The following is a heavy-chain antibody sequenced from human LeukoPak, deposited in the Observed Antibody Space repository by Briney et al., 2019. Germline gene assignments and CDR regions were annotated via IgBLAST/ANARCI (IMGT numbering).Heavy chain of an antibody. J-gene: IGHJ4*02. CDR1: VYTFTGYY. CDR2: INLNNGGT. Sequence: ASVKVSCKASVYTFTGYYMHWVRQAPGQGLEWMGWINLNNGGTNYAQKFQGRVTMTRDTSISTAYMELSRLRSDDTVVYYCARGHYDSLTGYYSDYWGQGTLVTVSS. V-gene: IGHV1-2*02. D-gene: IGHD3-9*01. CDR3: ARGHYDSLTGYYSDY.